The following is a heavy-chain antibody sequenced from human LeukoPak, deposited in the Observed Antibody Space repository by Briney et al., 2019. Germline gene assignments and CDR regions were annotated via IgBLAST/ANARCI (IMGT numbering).Heavy chain of an antibody. J-gene: IGHJ5*02. V-gene: IGHV1-69*04. D-gene: IGHD6-13*01. CDR1: GGTFSSYA. CDR3: ARGVKSSWPIRRVNWFDP. Sequence: SVKVSCKASGGTFSSYAISWVRQAPGQGLEWMGRIIPILGIANYAQKFQGRVTITADKSTSTAYMELSSLRSEDTAVYYCARGVKSSWPIRRVNWFDPWGQRPLLPVSS. CDR2: IIPILGIA.